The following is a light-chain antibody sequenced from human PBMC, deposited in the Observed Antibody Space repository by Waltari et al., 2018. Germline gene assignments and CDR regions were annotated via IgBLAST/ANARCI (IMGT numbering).Light chain of an antibody. CDR1: QSISSR. CDR3: QQYKSYWT. Sequence: DIQMTQSPSSLSASLGDRVTITCRASQSISSRLAWYQQKPGKAPKLLIYDASSLETGVPSRFSGSGSGTEFTLTISSLQPDDFATYYCQQYKSYWTFGQGTKVEIK. CDR2: DAS. J-gene: IGKJ1*01. V-gene: IGKV1-5*01.